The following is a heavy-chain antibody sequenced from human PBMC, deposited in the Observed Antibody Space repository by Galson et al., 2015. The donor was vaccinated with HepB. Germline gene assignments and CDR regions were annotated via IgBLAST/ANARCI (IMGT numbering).Heavy chain of an antibody. CDR3: ARDARRVYCSGGSCYSSVQRYYFDY. J-gene: IGHJ4*02. Sequence: SLRLSCAASGFTFSSYSMNWVRQAPGKGLEWVSYISSSSSTIYYADSVKGRFTISRDNAKNSLYLQMNSLRAEDTAVYYCARDARRVYCSGGSCYSSVQRYYFDYWGQGTLVTVSS. V-gene: IGHV3-48*01. CDR1: GFTFSSYS. D-gene: IGHD2-15*01. CDR2: ISSSSSTI.